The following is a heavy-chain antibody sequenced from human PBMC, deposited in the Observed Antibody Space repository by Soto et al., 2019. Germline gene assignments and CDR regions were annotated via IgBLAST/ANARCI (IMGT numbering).Heavy chain of an antibody. CDR3: TTRFGELPNYYYYGMDV. D-gene: IGHD3-10*01. V-gene: IGHV3-15*07. CDR1: GFTFSNAW. Sequence: GGSLRLSCAASGFTFSNAWMNWVRQAPGKGLEWVGRIKSKTDGGTTDYAAPVKGRFTISRDDSKNTLYLQMNSLKTEDTAVYYCTTRFGELPNYYYYGMDVWGQGTTVTVSS. CDR2: IKSKTDGGTT. J-gene: IGHJ6*02.